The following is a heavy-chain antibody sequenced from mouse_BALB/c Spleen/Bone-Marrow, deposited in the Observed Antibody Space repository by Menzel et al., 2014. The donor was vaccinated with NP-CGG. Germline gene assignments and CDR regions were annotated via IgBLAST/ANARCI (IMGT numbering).Heavy chain of an antibody. V-gene: IGHV2-9*02. D-gene: IGHD2-14*01. CDR2: IWAGGST. CDR3: ATYYRYDGAY. J-gene: IGHJ3*01. Sequence: QVQLKQSGPGLVAPSQSLSITCTASGFSLTSFGIHWVRQPPGKGLEWLGVIWAGGSTNYDSAFMSRLSISKDNSKNQVFLKMSSLQTDDTAMYYCATYYRYDGAYWGQGTLVTVSA. CDR1: GFSLTSFG.